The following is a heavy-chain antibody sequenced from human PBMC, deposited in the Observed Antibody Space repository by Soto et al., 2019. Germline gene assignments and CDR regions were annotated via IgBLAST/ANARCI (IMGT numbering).Heavy chain of an antibody. J-gene: IGHJ5*02. Sequence: GESLKISCKGSGYSFTSYWIGWVRQMPGKGLEWMGIIYPGDSDTRYSPSFQGQVTISADKSIRTAYLQWSSLKASDTAMYYCARTREGDYYDSSGYYNWFDPWGQGTLVTVSS. D-gene: IGHD3-22*01. CDR1: GYSFTSYW. CDR3: ARTREGDYYDSSGYYNWFDP. CDR2: IYPGDSDT. V-gene: IGHV5-51*01.